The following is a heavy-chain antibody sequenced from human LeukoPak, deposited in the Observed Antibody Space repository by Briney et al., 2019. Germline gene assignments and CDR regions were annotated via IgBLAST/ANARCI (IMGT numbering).Heavy chain of an antibody. J-gene: IGHJ4*02. V-gene: IGHV3-74*01. CDR2: ISHDGII. CDR1: GFTFSSYV. D-gene: IGHD5-24*01. CDR3: ARDWVYKIDY. Sequence: LSGGSLRLSCETAGFTFSSYVMHWVRRTPGKGLVWVSRISHDGIISYADSVKGRFTISRDNAKNTLILQMNSLRVEDTAVYCCARDWVYKIDYWGRGTLVTVSS.